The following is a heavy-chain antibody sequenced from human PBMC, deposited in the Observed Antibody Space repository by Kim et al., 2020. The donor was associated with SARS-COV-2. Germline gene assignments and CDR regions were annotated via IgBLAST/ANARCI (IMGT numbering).Heavy chain of an antibody. CDR3: VRHGHITMIVVVIIPGWFDP. D-gene: IGHD3-22*01. CDR1: GGSISSSSYY. J-gene: IGHJ5*02. V-gene: IGHV4-39*01. CDR2: IYYSGST. Sequence: SETLSLTCTVSGGSISSSSYYWGWIRQPPGKGLEWIGSIYYSGSTYYNPSLKSRVTISVDTSKNQFSLKLSSVTAADTAVYYCVRHGHITMIVVVIIPGWFDPWGQGTLVTVSS.